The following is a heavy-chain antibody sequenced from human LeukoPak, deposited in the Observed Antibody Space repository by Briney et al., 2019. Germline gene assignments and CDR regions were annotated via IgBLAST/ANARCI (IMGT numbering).Heavy chain of an antibody. Sequence: GGSMRLSCAASGFTFSSYAMSWVRQAPGKGLEWVSTISGSGGSTYYADSVKSRFTISRDNSKNTLYLQMNSLRAEDTAVYYCAKGRIGYSYGYSDYWGQGTLVTVSS. D-gene: IGHD5-18*01. J-gene: IGHJ4*02. V-gene: IGHV3-23*01. CDR1: GFTFSSYA. CDR3: AKGRIGYSYGYSDY. CDR2: ISGSGGST.